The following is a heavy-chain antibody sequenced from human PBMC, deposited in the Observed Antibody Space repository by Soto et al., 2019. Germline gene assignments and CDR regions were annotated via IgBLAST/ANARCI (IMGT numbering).Heavy chain of an antibody. CDR1: GYSFTSYW. J-gene: IGHJ6*02. V-gene: IGHV5-51*01. CDR3: AILSTVWLRYYYYGMDV. CDR2: IYPGDSDT. D-gene: IGHD5-18*01. Sequence: GESLKISCKGSGYSFTSYWIGWVRQMPGKGLEWMGIIYPGDSDTRYSPSFQGQVTISADKSISTAYLQWSSLKASDTAMYYCAILSTVWLRYYYYGMDVWGQGTTGTVSS.